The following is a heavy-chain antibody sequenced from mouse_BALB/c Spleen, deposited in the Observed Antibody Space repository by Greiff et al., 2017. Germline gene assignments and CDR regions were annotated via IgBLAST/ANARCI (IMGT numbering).Heavy chain of an antibody. Sequence: QVQLQQPGAELVKPGASVKLSCKASGYTFTSYWMHWVKQRPGQGLEWIGEINPSNGRTNYNEKFKSKATLTVDKSSSTAYMQLSSLTSEDSAVYYCARGDDSDYWGQGTTLTVSS. V-gene: IGHV1S81*02. J-gene: IGHJ2*01. CDR2: INPSNGRT. CDR3: ARGDDSDY. CDR1: GYTFTSYW.